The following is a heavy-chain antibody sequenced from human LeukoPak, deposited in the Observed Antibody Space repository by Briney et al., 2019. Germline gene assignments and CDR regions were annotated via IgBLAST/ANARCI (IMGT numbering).Heavy chain of an antibody. V-gene: IGHV4-39*07. J-gene: IGHJ4*02. CDR3: AREAYYYDSSGYPETNFDY. CDR1: GGSISSSSYY. Sequence: TSSETLSLTCTVSGGSISSSSYYWGWIRQPPGKGLEWIGSIYYSGNTNYNPSLKSRVTISVDTSKNQFSLKLSSVTAADTAVYYCAREAYYYDSSGYPETNFDYWGQGTLVTVSS. D-gene: IGHD3-22*01. CDR2: IYYSGNT.